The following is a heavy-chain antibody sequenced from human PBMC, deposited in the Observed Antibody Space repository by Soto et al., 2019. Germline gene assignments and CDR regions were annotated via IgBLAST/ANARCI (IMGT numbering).Heavy chain of an antibody. Sequence: PGGSLRLSCAASGFTFTNAWINWVRQAPGKGLEWVGRIKSKTDGGTTDYAEPVKGRFAISRDDSNNMVYLQMNSLKIEDTAVYYCTTDSYSTIIIVRFDYWGHGTRVTVSS. D-gene: IGHD3-22*01. CDR2: IKSKTDGGTT. J-gene: IGHJ4*01. V-gene: IGHV3-15*07. CDR1: GFTFTNAW. CDR3: TTDSYSTIIIVRFDY.